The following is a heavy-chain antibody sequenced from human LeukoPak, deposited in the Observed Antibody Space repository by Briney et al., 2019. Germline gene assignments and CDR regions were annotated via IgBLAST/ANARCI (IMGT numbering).Heavy chain of an antibody. CDR3: ARGEGGFGESDHFDY. Sequence: GGSLRLSCAASGFTFSSYSMNWVRQAPGKGLEWVSSISSSSTYIYYADSVKGRFTISRDNAKNSLYLQMNSLRAEDTAVYYCARGEGGFGESDHFDYWGQGTLVTVSS. D-gene: IGHD3-10*01. CDR1: GFTFSSYS. V-gene: IGHV3-21*01. CDR2: ISSSSTYI. J-gene: IGHJ4*02.